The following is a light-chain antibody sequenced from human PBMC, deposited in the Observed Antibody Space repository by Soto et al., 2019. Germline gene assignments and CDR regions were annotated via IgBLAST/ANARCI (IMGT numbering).Light chain of an antibody. V-gene: IGLV1-40*01. CDR1: SSNIGAGYD. Sequence: QSVLTQPPSVSGAPGQRVTISCTGSSSNIGAGYDVHWYQQLPGAAPKLLIFGIINRPSGVSERFSGSRSGASASLAITGLQAEDEADYFCQSYDNSLSGSEVLGTGTKLTVL. CDR3: QSYDNSLSGSEV. J-gene: IGLJ1*01. CDR2: GII.